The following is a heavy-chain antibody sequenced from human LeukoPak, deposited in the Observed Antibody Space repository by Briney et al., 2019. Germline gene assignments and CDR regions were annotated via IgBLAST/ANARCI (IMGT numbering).Heavy chain of an antibody. D-gene: IGHD3-22*01. Sequence: GGSLRLSCAASGFTVSSNYMSWVRQAPGKGLEWVSVIYSGGSTYYADSVKGRFTIFRDNSKNTLYLQMNSLRAEDTAVYYCARGQMYYYDSSGYSTFDAFDIWGQGTVVTISS. CDR1: GFTVSSNY. V-gene: IGHV3-66*01. CDR3: ARGQMYYYDSSGYSTFDAFDI. CDR2: IYSGGST. J-gene: IGHJ3*02.